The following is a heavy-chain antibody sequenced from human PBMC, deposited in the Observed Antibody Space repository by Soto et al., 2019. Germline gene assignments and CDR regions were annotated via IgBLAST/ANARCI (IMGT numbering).Heavy chain of an antibody. CDR2: IYYSGST. Sequence: SETLSLTCTVSGGSISSGGYYWSWIHQHPGKGLEWIGYIYYSGSTYYNPSLKSRVTISVDTSKNQFSLKLSSVTAADTAVYYCARDLRSFSVVRGVSYQNWFDPWGQGTLVTVSS. CDR1: GGSISSGGYY. D-gene: IGHD3-10*01. V-gene: IGHV4-31*03. J-gene: IGHJ5*02. CDR3: ARDLRSFSVVRGVSYQNWFDP.